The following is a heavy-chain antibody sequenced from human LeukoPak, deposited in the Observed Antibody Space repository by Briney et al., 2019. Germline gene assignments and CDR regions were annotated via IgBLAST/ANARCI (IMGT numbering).Heavy chain of an antibody. V-gene: IGHV3-20*04. J-gene: IGHJ6*03. CDR1: GFTFDDYG. CDR3: ARLWFGEYMDV. D-gene: IGHD3-10*01. CDR2: INWNGGST. Sequence: PGGSLRLSCAASGFTFDDYGMSWVRHAPGKGLEWVSGINWNGGSTGYADSVKGRFTISRDNAKNSLCLQMNSLRAEDTALYYCARLWFGEYMDVWGKGTTVTVSS.